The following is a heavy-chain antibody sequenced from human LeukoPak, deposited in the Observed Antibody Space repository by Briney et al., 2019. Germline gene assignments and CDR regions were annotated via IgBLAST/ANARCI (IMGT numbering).Heavy chain of an antibody. J-gene: IGHJ4*02. CDR1: GGSFSGYY. D-gene: IGHD1-1*01. V-gene: IGHV4-34*01. Sequence: SETLSLTCAVYGGSFSGYYWSWIRQPPGKGLEWIGEINHSGSTNYNPSLKSRVTISVDTSKNQFSLKLSSVTAADTAVYYCARGHRRWNDPVADDYWGQGTLVTVSS. CDR2: INHSGST. CDR3: ARGHRRWNDPVADDY.